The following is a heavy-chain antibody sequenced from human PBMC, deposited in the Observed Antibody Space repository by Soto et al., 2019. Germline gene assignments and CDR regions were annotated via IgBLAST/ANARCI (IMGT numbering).Heavy chain of an antibody. V-gene: IGHV4-34*01. Sequence: SETLSLTCAVYGGSFSGYYWSWIRQPPGKGLEWIGEINHSGSTNYNPSLKSRVTISVDTSKNQFSLKLSSVTAADTAVYYCARPAYYGSGSYTLDWGQGTLVTVSS. CDR2: INHSGST. D-gene: IGHD3-10*01. J-gene: IGHJ4*02. CDR1: GGSFSGYY. CDR3: ARPAYYGSGSYTLD.